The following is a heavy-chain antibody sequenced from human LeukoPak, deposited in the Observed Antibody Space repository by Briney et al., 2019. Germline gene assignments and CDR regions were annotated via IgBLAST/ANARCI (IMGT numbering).Heavy chain of an antibody. Sequence: GGSLRLSCAASGFTFSSYEMNWVRQAPGKGLEWVSYISSSGSTIYYADSVKGRFTISRDNAKNSLCLQMNSLRAEDTAVYYCARDGDCSSTSCYPYYYFDYWGQGTLVTVSS. CDR3: ARDGDCSSTSCYPYYYFDY. V-gene: IGHV3-48*03. CDR2: ISSSGSTI. D-gene: IGHD2-2*01. J-gene: IGHJ4*02. CDR1: GFTFSSYE.